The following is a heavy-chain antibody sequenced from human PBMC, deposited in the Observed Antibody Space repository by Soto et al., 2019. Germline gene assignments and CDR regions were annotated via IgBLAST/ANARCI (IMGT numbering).Heavy chain of an antibody. CDR2: IYYSGST. Sequence: SETLSLTCTVSGGSISSYYWSWIRQPPGKGLEWIGYIYYSGSTNYNPSLKSRVTISVDTSKDQFSLKLSSVTAADTAVYYCARTPDCVPPSAGYFQHWGQGTLVTSPQ. CDR1: GGSISSYY. CDR3: ARTPDCVPPSAGYFQH. D-gene: IGHD2-21*02. J-gene: IGHJ1*01. V-gene: IGHV4-59*01.